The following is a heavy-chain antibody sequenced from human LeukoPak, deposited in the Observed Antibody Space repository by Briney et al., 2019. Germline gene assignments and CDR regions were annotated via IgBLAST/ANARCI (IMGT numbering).Heavy chain of an antibody. V-gene: IGHV4-39*07. CDR2: IYYSGST. CDR1: GGSISSSSYY. Sequence: SETLSLTCTVSGGSISSSSYYWGWIRQPPGKGLEWIGSIYYSGSTYYNPSLKSRVTISVDTSKNQFSLKLSSVTAADTAMYYCARDKVVEMANNLAFGFVDYWGQGTLVTVSS. D-gene: IGHD5-24*01. CDR3: ARDKVVEMANNLAFGFVDY. J-gene: IGHJ4*02.